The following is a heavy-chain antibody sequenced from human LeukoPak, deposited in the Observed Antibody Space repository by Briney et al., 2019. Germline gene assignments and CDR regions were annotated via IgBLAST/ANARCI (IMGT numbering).Heavy chain of an antibody. Sequence: ASVKVSCKASGYTFTSYGINWVRQAPGQGLEWMGIINPSGDSTTYAQKFQGRVTVTRDTSTSTVYMELSSLRSEDTAVCYCARFGYSYGADYWGQGTLVTVSS. V-gene: IGHV1-46*01. CDR3: ARFGYSYGADY. CDR1: GYTFTSYG. J-gene: IGHJ4*02. CDR2: INPSGDST. D-gene: IGHD5-18*01.